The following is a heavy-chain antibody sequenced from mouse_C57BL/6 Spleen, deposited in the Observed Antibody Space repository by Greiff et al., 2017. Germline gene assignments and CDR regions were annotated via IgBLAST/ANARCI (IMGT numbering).Heavy chain of an antibody. CDR3: TTGGFYFDY. CDR2: IDPENGDT. CDR1: GFNIKDDY. Sequence: VQLQQSGAELVRPGASVKLSCTASGFNIKDDYMHWVKQRPEQGLEWIGWIDPENGDTEYASKFQGKATITADPSSTTAYLQLSSLTSEDTAVYYCTTGGFYFDYWGQGTTLTVSS. D-gene: IGHD3-1*01. J-gene: IGHJ2*01. V-gene: IGHV14-4*01.